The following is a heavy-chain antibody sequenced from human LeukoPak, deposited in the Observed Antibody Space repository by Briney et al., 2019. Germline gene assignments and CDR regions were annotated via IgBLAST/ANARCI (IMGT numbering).Heavy chain of an antibody. J-gene: IGHJ4*02. V-gene: IGHV1-2*02. CDR3: ARDGETSWYPFFDY. D-gene: IGHD6-13*01. CDR1: GYTFTGYY. CDR2: INPNSGGT. Sequence: GASVKVSCKASGYTFTGYYMHWVRQAPGQGLEWMGWINPNSGGTNYAQKFQGRVTMTRDTSISTAYMELSRLKSDDTAVYYCARDGETSWYPFFDYWGQGTLVTVSS.